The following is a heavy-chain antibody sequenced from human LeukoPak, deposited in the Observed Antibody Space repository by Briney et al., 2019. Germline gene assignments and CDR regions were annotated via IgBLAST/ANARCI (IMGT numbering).Heavy chain of an antibody. CDR3: ATDQPDGDSSGAWDV. Sequence: GASVKVSCKVSGYTLTELSMHWVRQAPGKGLEWMGGFGPEDGETIYAQKFQGRVTMTEDTSTDTAYMELSSLRSEDTAVYYCATDQPDGDSSGAWDVWGKGTTVTVSS. D-gene: IGHD3-22*01. CDR2: FGPEDGET. CDR1: GYTLTELS. J-gene: IGHJ6*04. V-gene: IGHV1-24*01.